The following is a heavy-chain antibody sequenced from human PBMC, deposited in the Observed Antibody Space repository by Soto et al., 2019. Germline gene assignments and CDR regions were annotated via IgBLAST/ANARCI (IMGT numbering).Heavy chain of an antibody. Sequence: ASAQVSRKTSGYTFTSYGITSVRQAPGQGLEWMGGIIPNFGKTNYAQKIQGRVTITADESTSTAYMELRSLRSDDTAVYYCAREVVVAATARRYYYYYGMDVWGQGTTVTVSS. V-gene: IGHV1-18*01. D-gene: IGHD2-15*01. CDR1: GYTFTSYG. CDR2: IIPNFGKT. CDR3: AREVVVAATARRYYYYYGMDV. J-gene: IGHJ6*02.